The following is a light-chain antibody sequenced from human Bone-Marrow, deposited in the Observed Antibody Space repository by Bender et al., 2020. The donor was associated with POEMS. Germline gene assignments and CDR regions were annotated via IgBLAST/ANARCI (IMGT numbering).Light chain of an antibody. Sequence: QSALTQPASVSGSPGQSITISCTGTSSDVGSYNLVSWYRQHPGKAPKLMIYNVNNRPSGISNRYFGSKSGNTASLTISGLQAEDEADYYCSSYRTITTSYVFGTGTKVTVL. CDR3: SSYRTITTSYV. CDR1: SSDVGSYNL. V-gene: IGLV2-14*02. J-gene: IGLJ1*01. CDR2: NVN.